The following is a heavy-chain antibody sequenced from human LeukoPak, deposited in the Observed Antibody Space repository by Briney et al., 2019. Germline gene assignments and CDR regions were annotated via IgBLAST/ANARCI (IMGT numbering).Heavy chain of an antibody. V-gene: IGHV4-39*01. CDR1: GGSISSSSYY. CDR3: ARRPNYGDYDGGFDY. D-gene: IGHD4-17*01. CDR2: IYYSGST. J-gene: IGHJ4*02. Sequence: PSETLSLTCTVPGGSISSSSYYWGWIRQPPGKGLEWIGSIYYSGSTYYNPSLKSRVTISVDTSKNQFSLKLSSVTAADTAVYYCARRPNYGDYDGGFDYWGQGTLVTVSS.